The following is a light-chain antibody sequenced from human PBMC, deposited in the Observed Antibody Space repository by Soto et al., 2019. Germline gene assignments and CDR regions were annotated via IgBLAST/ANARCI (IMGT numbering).Light chain of an antibody. V-gene: IGKV1-5*01. CDR2: AAS. J-gene: IGKJ2*02. CDR1: QTISNW. CDR3: QHSNSHLCT. Sequence: DIQMTQSPSSLSASVGDRVTITCRASQTISNWLAWYQQKPGRPPKLLIYAASTLESGVPSRFSGRGAGTEVSLTISSLQPDDFATYYCQHSNSHLCTFGQGTKLEIK.